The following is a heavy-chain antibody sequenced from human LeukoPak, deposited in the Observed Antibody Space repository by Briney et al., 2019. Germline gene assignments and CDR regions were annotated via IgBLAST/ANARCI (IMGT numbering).Heavy chain of an antibody. D-gene: IGHD2-15*01. Sequence: SETLSLTCAVYGRSFSGYYWSWIRQPPGKGLEWIGEINHSGSTNYNPSLKSRVTTSVDTSKNQFSLRLNSVTAADTAVYYCARHVGGGYWYFDYWGRGTQVTVSS. CDR3: ARHVGGGYWYFDY. J-gene: IGHJ2*01. V-gene: IGHV4-34*01. CDR2: INHSGST. CDR1: GRSFSGYY.